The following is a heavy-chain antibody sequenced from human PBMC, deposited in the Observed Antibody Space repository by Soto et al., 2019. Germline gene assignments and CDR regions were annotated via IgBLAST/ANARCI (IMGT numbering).Heavy chain of an antibody. CDR3: AKGYSSSWYFADY. Sequence: EVQLLESGGGLVQPGGSLRLSCAASGFTFSSYAMSWVRQAPGKGLEWVSAISGSGGSTYYADAVKGRFTISRDNSKNTLYLQMNSLRAEDTAVYYCAKGYSSSWYFADYWGQGTLVTVSS. CDR1: GFTFSSYA. J-gene: IGHJ4*02. D-gene: IGHD6-13*01. V-gene: IGHV3-23*01. CDR2: ISGSGGST.